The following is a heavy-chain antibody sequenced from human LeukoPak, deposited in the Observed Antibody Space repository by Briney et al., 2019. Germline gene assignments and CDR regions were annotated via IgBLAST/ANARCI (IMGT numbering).Heavy chain of an antibody. V-gene: IGHV3-64D*09. Sequence: PGGPRRLSCSAPGFPFISHAIPGVRQAPGKGLEYFSAISDSGGSTYYADAVKGRFTISRDNYKDKLYLQMSSLRAEDTAVYFCVRGYSFGPYGMDVWGQGTTVTVSS. D-gene: IGHD2-15*01. CDR2: ISDSGGST. CDR1: GFPFISHA. J-gene: IGHJ6*02. CDR3: VRGYSFGPYGMDV.